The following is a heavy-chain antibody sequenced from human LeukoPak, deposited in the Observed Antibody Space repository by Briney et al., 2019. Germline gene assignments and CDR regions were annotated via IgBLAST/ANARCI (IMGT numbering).Heavy chain of an antibody. CDR3: ARDVSSGWYSDY. J-gene: IGHJ4*02. CDR1: GFTFDDYG. CDR2: INWNGGST. V-gene: IGHV3-20*04. Sequence: GGSLRLSCAASGFTFDDYGMSWVRQAPGKGLEWVSGINWNGGSTGYADSVKGRFTISRGNAKNSLYLQMNSLRAEDTALYYCARDVSSGWYSDYWGQGTLVTVSS. D-gene: IGHD6-19*01.